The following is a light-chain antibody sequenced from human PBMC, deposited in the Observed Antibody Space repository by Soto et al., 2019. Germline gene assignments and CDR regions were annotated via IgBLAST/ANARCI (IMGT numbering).Light chain of an antibody. CDR2: AAS. CDR1: QDIGKS. Sequence: DIQMTQSPSSLSASVGDRLTITCRASQDIGKSLAWYQQRPGKVPKPLIYAASTLHSGVPSRFSGGGSGTHFTLTISNLQPEDVATYYCQMYATAPETFGQGTKVAI. CDR3: QMYATAPET. J-gene: IGKJ1*01. V-gene: IGKV1-27*01.